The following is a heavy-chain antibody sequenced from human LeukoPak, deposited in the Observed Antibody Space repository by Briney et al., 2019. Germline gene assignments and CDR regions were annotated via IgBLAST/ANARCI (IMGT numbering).Heavy chain of an antibody. CDR3: ARVGYSSGWTFDY. Sequence: PSETLSLTCTVSGGSIRSYYWSWIRQPPGKGLEWIGYIYYSGSTNYHPSLKSRVTISVATSKNQFSLKLSSVTAADTAVYYCARVGYSSGWTFDYWGQGTLVTVSS. J-gene: IGHJ4*02. V-gene: IGHV4-59*01. D-gene: IGHD6-19*01. CDR2: IYYSGST. CDR1: GGSIRSYY.